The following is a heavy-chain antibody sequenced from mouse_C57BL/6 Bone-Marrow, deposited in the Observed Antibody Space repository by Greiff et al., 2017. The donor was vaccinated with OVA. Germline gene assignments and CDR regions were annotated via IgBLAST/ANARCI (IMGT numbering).Heavy chain of an antibody. CDR1: GFNIKDDY. J-gene: IGHJ4*01. CDR2: IDPENGDT. V-gene: IGHV14-4*01. CDR3: TTGWLLLYYYAMDY. D-gene: IGHD2-3*01. Sequence: EVQLQQSGAELVRPGASVKLSCTASGFNIKDDYMHWVKQRPEQGLEWIGWIDPENGDTEYASKFQGKATITADTSSNTAYLQLSSLTSEDTAVDYCTTGWLLLYYYAMDYWGQGTSVTVSS.